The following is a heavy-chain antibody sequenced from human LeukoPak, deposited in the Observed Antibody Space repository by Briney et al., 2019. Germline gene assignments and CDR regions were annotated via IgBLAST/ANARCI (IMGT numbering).Heavy chain of an antibody. V-gene: IGHV3-21*01. J-gene: IGHJ4*02. Sequence: GGSLRLSCAASGFTFSSYSMHWVRQAPGKGLEWVSSISGSSNYIYYADSVKGRFTISRDNARNSLYLQMNNLRAEDTAVYFCARDVVIVPDFASDCWGQGTLVTVSS. D-gene: IGHD2/OR15-2a*01. CDR3: ARDVVIVPDFASDC. CDR1: GFTFSSYS. CDR2: ISGSSNYI.